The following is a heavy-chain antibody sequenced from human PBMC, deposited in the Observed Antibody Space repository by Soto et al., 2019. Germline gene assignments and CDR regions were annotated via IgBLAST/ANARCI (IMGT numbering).Heavy chain of an antibody. J-gene: IGHJ6*02. CDR2: IIPIFGTA. CDR1: GGTFSSYA. V-gene: IGHV1-69*13. CDR3: ASPTYYDFWSGSIGVTGMDV. D-gene: IGHD3-3*01. Sequence: ASVKVSCKASGGTFSSYAISWVRQAPGQGLEWMGGIIPIFGTANYAQKFQGRATIAADESTSTAYMELSSLRSEDTAVYYCASPTYYDFWSGSIGVTGMDVWGQGTTVTVSS.